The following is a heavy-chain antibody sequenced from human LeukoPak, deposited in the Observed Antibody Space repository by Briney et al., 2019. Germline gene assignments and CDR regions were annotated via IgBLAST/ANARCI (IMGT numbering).Heavy chain of an antibody. CDR1: GGSFSGYY. Sequence: PSETLSLTCAVYGGSFSGYYWSWIRQPPGKGLERIGEINHSGSTNYNPSLKSRVTISVDTSKNQFSLKLSSVTAADTAVYYCARGGTMVRGVMRASDIWGQGTMVTVSS. J-gene: IGHJ3*02. CDR2: INHSGST. D-gene: IGHD3-10*01. V-gene: IGHV4-34*01. CDR3: ARGGTMVRGVMRASDI.